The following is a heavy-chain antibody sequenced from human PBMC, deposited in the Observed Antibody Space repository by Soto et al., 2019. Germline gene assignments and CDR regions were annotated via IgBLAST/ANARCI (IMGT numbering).Heavy chain of an antibody. Sequence: GGSLRLSCAASGFTFSRHWMHWVRQAPGKGLVWVSRINGDGSTTIYADSVKGRFTISRDNAKNTLYLQMNSLRAEDTAMYYCAREAHQIGALDVWGQGTTVTVSS. J-gene: IGHJ6*02. CDR1: GFTFSRHW. CDR2: INGDGSTT. V-gene: IGHV3-74*01. CDR3: AREAHQIGALDV.